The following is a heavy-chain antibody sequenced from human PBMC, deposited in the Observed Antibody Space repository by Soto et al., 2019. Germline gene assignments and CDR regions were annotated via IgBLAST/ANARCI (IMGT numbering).Heavy chain of an antibody. CDR3: ARDHCSGGSCYGGNYYYYYGMDV. J-gene: IGHJ6*02. D-gene: IGHD2-15*01. V-gene: IGHV3-74*01. CDR2: IISDGSST. CDR1: GFTFSSYW. Sequence: EVQLVESGGGLVQPGGSPRLSCAASGFTFSSYWMHWVRQAPGKRLVWVSRIISDGSSTSYAESVKGRFTISRDNAKNTLYLQMNSLRDEDTAVYYCARDHCSGGSCYGGNYYYYYGMDVWGQGTTVTVSS.